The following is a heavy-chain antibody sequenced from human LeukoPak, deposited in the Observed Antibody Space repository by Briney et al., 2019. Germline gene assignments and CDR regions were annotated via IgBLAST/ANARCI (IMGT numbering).Heavy chain of an antibody. CDR2: IYYSGST. CDR3: ARESGSVGSMVRVGPRLD. J-gene: IGHJ4*02. D-gene: IGHD3-10*01. V-gene: IGHV4-30-4*01. CDR1: GGSISSGDYY. Sequence: PSETLSLTCTVSGGSISSGDYYWSWIRQPPGKGLEWIGYIYYSGSTYYNPSLKSRVTISVDTSKNQFSLKLSSVTAADTAVYYCARESGSVGSMVRVGPRLDWGQGTLVTVSS.